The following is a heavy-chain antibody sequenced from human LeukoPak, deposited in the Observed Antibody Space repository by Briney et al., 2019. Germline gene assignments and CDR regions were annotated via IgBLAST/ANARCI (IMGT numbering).Heavy chain of an antibody. Sequence: GGSLRLSCAASGVTFSSYSMNWVRQAPGQGLEWVSSISSSSSYIYYADSVKGRFTISRDNAKNSLYLQMNSLRAEDTAVYYCAREKGYYDSSGPGSYGMDVWGQGTTVTVSS. V-gene: IGHV3-21*01. D-gene: IGHD3-22*01. CDR1: GVTFSSYS. CDR3: AREKGYYDSSGPGSYGMDV. CDR2: ISSSSSYI. J-gene: IGHJ6*02.